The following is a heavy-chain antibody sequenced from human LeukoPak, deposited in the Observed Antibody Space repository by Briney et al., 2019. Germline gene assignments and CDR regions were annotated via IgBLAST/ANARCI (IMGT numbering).Heavy chain of an antibody. J-gene: IGHJ5*02. CDR1: GGSFSGYY. D-gene: IGHD3-16*02. Sequence: SETLSLTCAVYGGSFSGYYWSWIRQPPGKGLEWIREINHSGSTNYNPSLKSRVTISVDTSKNQSSLKLSSVTAADTAVYYCAREGYYDYVWGSYRLNWFDPWGQGTLVTVSS. V-gene: IGHV4-34*01. CDR3: AREGYYDYVWGSYRLNWFDP. CDR2: INHSGST.